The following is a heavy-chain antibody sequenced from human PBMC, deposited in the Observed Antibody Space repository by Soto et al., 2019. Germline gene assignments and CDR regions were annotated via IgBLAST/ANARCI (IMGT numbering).Heavy chain of an antibody. V-gene: IGHV3-33*01. Sequence: QVQLVESGGGVVQPGRSLRLSCAASGFTFRSYGMHWVRQVPGKGLDWVAVIWYDTANKYYADSVKGRFTISRDNSDNIVYLQLNSLRDEDTAVYYCARDSNVYRNYNYPMDVWGQGTTVTVSS. J-gene: IGHJ6*02. CDR3: ARDSNVYRNYNYPMDV. D-gene: IGHD4-4*01. CDR1: GFTFRSYG. CDR2: IWYDTANK.